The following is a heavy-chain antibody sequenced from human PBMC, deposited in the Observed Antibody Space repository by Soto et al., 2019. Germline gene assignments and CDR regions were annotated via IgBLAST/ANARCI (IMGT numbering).Heavy chain of an antibody. CDR1: SASVITEQR. Sequence: QMQLQESGPGLVKPSESLSLTYAGSSASVITEQRWTWVRQPPGKGLEWIGEIHHSGSTNNNPSLRSRVTMSVDKSKNQFSLNLNSVTAADTALYYCARSFGWYAIDHWGQGTLVIVSS. D-gene: IGHD6-19*01. CDR2: IHHSGST. V-gene: IGHV4-4*02. J-gene: IGHJ4*02. CDR3: ARSFGWYAIDH.